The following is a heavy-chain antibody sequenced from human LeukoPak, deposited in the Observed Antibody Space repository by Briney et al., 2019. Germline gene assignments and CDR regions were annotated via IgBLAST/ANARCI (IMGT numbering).Heavy chain of an antibody. D-gene: IGHD3-22*01. CDR1: GFTFSSYA. V-gene: IGHV3-23*01. CDR3: AITSYDSSGYYYW. CDR2: ISGSGGST. Sequence: GGSLRLSCAASGFTFSSYAMSWVRQAPGKGLEWVSAISGSGGSTYYADSVKGRFTISRDNSKNTLYLQMTSLRAEDTALYYCAITSYDSSGYYYWWGQGTLVTVSS. J-gene: IGHJ4*02.